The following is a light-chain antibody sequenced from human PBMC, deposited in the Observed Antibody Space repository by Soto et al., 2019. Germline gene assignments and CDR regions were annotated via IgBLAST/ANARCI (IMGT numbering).Light chain of an antibody. Sequence: QSALTQPPSASGSPGQSVTISCSGDSGDVGAYDYVSWSQQHPGKAPKLLIYEVFRRPSGVPDRFSGSKSGNTASLTVSGLQAEAESDYYCSSYAGNYNVVFCGGTKLTVL. V-gene: IGLV2-8*01. CDR3: SSYAGNYNVV. CDR2: EVF. J-gene: IGLJ3*02. CDR1: SGDVGAYDY.